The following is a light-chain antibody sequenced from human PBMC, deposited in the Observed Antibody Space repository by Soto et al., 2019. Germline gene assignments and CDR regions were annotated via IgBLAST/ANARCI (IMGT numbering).Light chain of an antibody. V-gene: IGKV3-11*01. CDR2: GAF. CDR3: QQRNIWPPVT. CDR1: QSVATTY. J-gene: IGKJ5*01. Sequence: IVLTQSPGTRSLSPGEGATLSCRASQSVATTYLAWYQQKPGQAPRLLIYGAFNRATGIPARFSGSGSGTDFTLTISSLDPEDSAVYYCQQRNIWPPVTFGHGTHWRL.